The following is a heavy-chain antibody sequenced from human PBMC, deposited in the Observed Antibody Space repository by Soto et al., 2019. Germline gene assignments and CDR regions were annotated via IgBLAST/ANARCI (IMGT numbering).Heavy chain of an antibody. CDR1: GFTFSAYG. CDR2: IWYDGSNK. V-gene: IGHV3-33*06. D-gene: IGHD6-19*01. Sequence: QVQLVESGGGVVQPGRSLRLSCAASGFTFSAYGMHWVRQAPGKGLEWVAFIWYDGSNKYYADSVQGRFTISRDNSKTKLYLQMNSLRAEDTAVYYCAKGAGSGRNFDYWGQGTLVTVSS. J-gene: IGHJ4*02. CDR3: AKGAGSGRNFDY.